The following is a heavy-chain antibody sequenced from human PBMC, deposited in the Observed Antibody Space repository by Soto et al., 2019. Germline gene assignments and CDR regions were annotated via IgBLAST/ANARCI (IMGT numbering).Heavy chain of an antibody. V-gene: IGHV1-69*06. CDR2: IIPIFGTA. CDR1: GGTFSSYA. D-gene: IGHD3-9*01. CDR3: AISSYDILAGYLVLTYYYYYGMDV. J-gene: IGHJ6*02. Sequence: SVKVSCKASGGTFSSYAISWVRQAPGQGLEWMGGIIPIFGTANYAQKFQGRVTITADKSTSTAYMELSSLRSEDTAVYYCAISSYDILAGYLVLTYYYYYGMDVWGQGTTVTVSS.